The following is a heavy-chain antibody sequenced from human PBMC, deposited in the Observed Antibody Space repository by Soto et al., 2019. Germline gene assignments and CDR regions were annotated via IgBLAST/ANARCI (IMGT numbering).Heavy chain of an antibody. CDR3: VRRVVTARGSYYYGMDV. V-gene: IGHV3-74*01. Sequence: RISQATGKGLVWVSRINSDGSSTNYADSVKGRFSISRDNAKNTLYLQMNSLTAEDTAVYYCVRRVVTARGSYYYGMDVWGQGTTVTVSS. J-gene: IGHJ6*02. D-gene: IGHD2-21*02. CDR2: INSDGSST.